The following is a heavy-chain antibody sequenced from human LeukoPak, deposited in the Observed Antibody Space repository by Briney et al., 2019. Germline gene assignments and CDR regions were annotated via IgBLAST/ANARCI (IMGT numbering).Heavy chain of an antibody. J-gene: IGHJ4*02. CDR3: AKASRGALADYFDY. CDR1: GFTFSSYG. V-gene: IGHV3-30*18. D-gene: IGHD3-10*01. CDR2: ISYDGSNK. Sequence: GSLRLSCAASGFTFSSYGMHWVRQAPGKGLEWVAVISYDGSNKYYADSVKGRFTISRDNSKNTLYLQMNSLRAEDTAVYYCAKASRGALADYFDYWGQGTLVTVSS.